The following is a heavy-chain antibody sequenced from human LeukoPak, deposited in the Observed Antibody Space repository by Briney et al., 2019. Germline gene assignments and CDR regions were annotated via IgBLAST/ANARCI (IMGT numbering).Heavy chain of an antibody. Sequence: SETLSLTCTVSGGSISSSSYYWGWIRQPPGKGLEWIGGIYYSGSTYYNPSLKSRVTISMDTSKNQFSLNLNSVTAADTAVYFCARGWGSTSSNYFDPWGQGTLVTVSS. CDR3: ARGWGSTSSNYFDP. CDR1: GGSISSSSYY. V-gene: IGHV4-39*07. J-gene: IGHJ5*02. D-gene: IGHD2-2*01. CDR2: IYYSGST.